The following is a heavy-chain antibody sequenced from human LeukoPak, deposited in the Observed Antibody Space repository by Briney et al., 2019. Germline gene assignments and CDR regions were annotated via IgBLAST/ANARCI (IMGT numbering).Heavy chain of an antibody. V-gene: IGHV4-59*01. CDR1: GGSISSYY. Sequence: PSETLSLTCTVSGGSISSYYWSWIRQPPGKGLEWIGYIYYSGSTNYNPSLKSRVTISVDTSKNQFSLKLSSVTAADTAVYYCATTSGFVEYFQHWGQGTLVTVSS. CDR3: ATTSGFVEYFQH. D-gene: IGHD3-16*01. J-gene: IGHJ1*01. CDR2: IYYSGST.